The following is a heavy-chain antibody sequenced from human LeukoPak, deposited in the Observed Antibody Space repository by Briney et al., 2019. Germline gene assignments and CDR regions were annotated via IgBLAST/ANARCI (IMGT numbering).Heavy chain of an antibody. CDR2: IIPIFGIA. D-gene: IGHD1-26*01. CDR3: ASGWDSGSYYEGFDY. CDR1: GGTFSSYA. Sequence: SAKVSCKASGGTFSSYAISWVRQAPGQGLEWMGRIIPIFGIANYAQKFQGRVTITADKSTSTAYMELSSLRSEDTAVYYCASGWDSGSYYEGFDYWGQGTLVTVSS. V-gene: IGHV1-69*04. J-gene: IGHJ4*02.